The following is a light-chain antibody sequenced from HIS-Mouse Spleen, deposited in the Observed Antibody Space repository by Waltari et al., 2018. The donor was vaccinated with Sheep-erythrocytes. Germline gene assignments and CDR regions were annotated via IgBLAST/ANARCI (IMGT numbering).Light chain of an antibody. CDR2: DAS. CDR1: QSVSSY. V-gene: IGKV3-11*01. CDR3: QQRSNWYT. Sequence: EIVLTQSPATLSLSPGERATLSCRASQSVSSYLAWYQQKPGQAPRLLIYDASNRATCIRARFSGSGSGTDFTLTISSLEPEDFAVYYCQQRSNWYTFGQGTKLEIK. J-gene: IGKJ2*01.